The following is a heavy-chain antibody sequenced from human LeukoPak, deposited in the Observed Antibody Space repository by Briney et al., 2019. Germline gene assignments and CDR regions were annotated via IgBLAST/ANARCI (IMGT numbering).Heavy chain of an antibody. V-gene: IGHV3-48*03. J-gene: IGHJ3*02. D-gene: IGHD5-18*01. Sequence: PGGSLRLSCAASGFTFSSYEMNWVRQAPGKGLEWVSYISSSGSTIYYADSVKGRFTISRDNAKNSLYLQMNSLRGEDTAVYYCAGEASGYSYGLDAFDIWGQGTTVTVSS. CDR3: AGEASGYSYGLDAFDI. CDR1: GFTFSSYE. CDR2: ISSSGSTI.